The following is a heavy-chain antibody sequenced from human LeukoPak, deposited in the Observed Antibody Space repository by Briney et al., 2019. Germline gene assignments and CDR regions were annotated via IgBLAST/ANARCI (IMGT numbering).Heavy chain of an antibody. Sequence: GGSLRLSCAASGFTFSNYYMSWIREAPGKGLEWVSYISSSGSTIYYADSVKGGFTISRDNAKNSLYLQMNSLRAEDTAVYYCARVAPAGTHPDYWGQGTLVTVSS. V-gene: IGHV3-11*04. CDR2: ISSSGSTI. CDR3: ARVAPAGTHPDY. D-gene: IGHD6-13*01. J-gene: IGHJ4*02. CDR1: GFTFSNYY.